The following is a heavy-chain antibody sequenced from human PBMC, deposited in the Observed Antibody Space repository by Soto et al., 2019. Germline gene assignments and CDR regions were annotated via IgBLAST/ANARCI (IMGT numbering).Heavy chain of an antibody. Sequence: PSETLSLTCAVSGGSISSSNWWSWVRQPPGKGLEWIGEIYHSGSTNYNPSLKSRVTISVDTSKNQFSLKLSSVTAADTAVYYCARVRVSFMIVVPYYYYGMDVWGQGTTVTVSS. CDR1: GGSISSSNW. CDR3: ARVRVSFMIVVPYYYYGMDV. D-gene: IGHD3-22*01. J-gene: IGHJ6*02. V-gene: IGHV4-4*02. CDR2: IYHSGST.